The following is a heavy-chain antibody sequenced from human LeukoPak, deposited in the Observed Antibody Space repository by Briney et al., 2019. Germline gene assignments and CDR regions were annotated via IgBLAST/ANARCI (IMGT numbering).Heavy chain of an antibody. CDR1: GGSISSYY. J-gene: IGHJ2*01. CDR3: ARIPLNKDDRSDYHYWYSDL. CDR2: IHYSGST. D-gene: IGHD3-22*01. V-gene: IGHV4-59*01. Sequence: SSETLSLTCTVSGGSISSYYWSWIRQPPGKGLEWIGYIHYSGSTKYNPSLKSRVTISVDTSKNQFSLKLSSVTAADTAVYYCARIPLNKDDRSDYHYWYSDLWGRGTLVTVSS.